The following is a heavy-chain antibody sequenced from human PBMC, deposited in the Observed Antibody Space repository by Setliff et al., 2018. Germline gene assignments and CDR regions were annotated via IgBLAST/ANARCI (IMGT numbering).Heavy chain of an antibody. Sequence: PGGSLRLSCAASGLTFSHARMTWVRQSPGKGLEWVGRIRSRNDGGTTDYAAPVKGRFTFSRDDSKNTLYLQMNNLKTEDTATYYCTSAKLERRTGHHYYMDVWGKGTTVTVSS. D-gene: IGHD1-1*01. CDR2: IRSRNDGGTT. CDR1: GLTFSHAR. CDR3: TSAKLERRTGHHYYMDV. V-gene: IGHV3-15*01. J-gene: IGHJ6*03.